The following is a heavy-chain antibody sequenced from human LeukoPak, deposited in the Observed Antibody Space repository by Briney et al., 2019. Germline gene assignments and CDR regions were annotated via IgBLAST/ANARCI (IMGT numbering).Heavy chain of an antibody. V-gene: IGHV4-30-2*01. CDR2: IYHSGST. J-gene: IGHJ5*02. CDR1: GGSISSGGYS. CDR3: ARALREGFGELSVADWFDP. D-gene: IGHD3-10*01. Sequence: SETLSLTCAVSGGSISSGGYSWSWIRQPPEKGLEWIGYIYHSGSTYYNPSLKSRVTISVDRSKNQFSLKLSSVTAADTAVYYCARALREGFGELSVADWFDPWGQGTLVTVSS.